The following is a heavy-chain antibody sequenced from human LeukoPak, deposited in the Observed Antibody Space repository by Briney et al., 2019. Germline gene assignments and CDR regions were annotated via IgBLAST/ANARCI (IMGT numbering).Heavy chain of an antibody. J-gene: IGHJ5*02. CDR3: ARDRGWDIVVVPAAIGENWFDP. D-gene: IGHD2-2*02. CDR2: IYTSGST. Sequence: SETLSLTCPVSGGSISSYYWSWIRQPAGKGLEWIGRIYTSGSTNYNPSLKSRVTMSVDTSKNQFSLKLSSVTAADTAVYYCARDRGWDIVVVPAAIGENWFDPWGQGTLVTVSS. CDR1: GGSISSYY. V-gene: IGHV4-4*07.